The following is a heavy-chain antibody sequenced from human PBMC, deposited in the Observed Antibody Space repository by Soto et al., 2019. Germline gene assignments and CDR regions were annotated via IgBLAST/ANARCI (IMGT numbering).Heavy chain of an antibody. Sequence: LGESLKISCKGSGYSFTSYWIGWVRQMPGKGLEWMGIIYPGDSDTRYSPSFQGQVTISADKSISTAYLQWSSLKASDTAMYYCARHKGYSSGWYSAFDIWGQGTMVTVSS. CDR2: IYPGDSDT. V-gene: IGHV5-51*01. D-gene: IGHD6-19*01. CDR3: ARHKGYSSGWYSAFDI. J-gene: IGHJ3*02. CDR1: GYSFTSYW.